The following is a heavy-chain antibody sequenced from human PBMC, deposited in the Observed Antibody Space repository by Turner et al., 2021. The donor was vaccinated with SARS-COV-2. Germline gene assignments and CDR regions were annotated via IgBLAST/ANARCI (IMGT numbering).Heavy chain of an antibody. CDR3: ARGGHYYYGLDV. CDR2: IYSGGST. Sequence: EVQLVESGGGLIPPGGCLRLSCAASGVTVSSNYMSWVRQAPGKGLEWVSVIYSGGSTFYSDSVKGRFTISRDNSKNTLYLQMNSLRAEDTAVYYCARGGHYYYGLDVWGQGTTVTVSS. D-gene: IGHD3-10*01. V-gene: IGHV3-53*01. J-gene: IGHJ6*02. CDR1: GVTVSSNY.